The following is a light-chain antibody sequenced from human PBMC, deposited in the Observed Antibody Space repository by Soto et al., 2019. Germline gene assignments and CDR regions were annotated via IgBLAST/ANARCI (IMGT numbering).Light chain of an antibody. J-gene: IGKJ4*01. Sequence: DVMMIQSPSSLSASVGDRVTITCQARQDISNYLNLYQQKPGQAPKLLIYDASNLETGVPSRFSGSGSGTDFTFTISSLQPEDIATYYCQQYDNPPLTFGGGTKVDIK. V-gene: IGKV1-33*01. CDR3: QQYDNPPLT. CDR2: DAS. CDR1: QDISNY.